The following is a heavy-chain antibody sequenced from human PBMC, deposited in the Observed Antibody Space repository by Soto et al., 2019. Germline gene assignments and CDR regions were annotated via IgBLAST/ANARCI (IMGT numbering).Heavy chain of an antibody. J-gene: IGHJ3*02. CDR3: ARATAMVRDALDI. V-gene: IGHV1-3*01. D-gene: IGHD5-18*01. CDR1: GYTFTSYA. CDR2: INAGNGNT. Sequence: EASVKVSCKASGYTFTSYAMHWVRQAPGQRLEWMGWINAGNGNTKYSQKFQGRVTITRDTSASTAYMELSSLRSEDTAVYYCARATAMVRDALDIWGQGTMVTVSS.